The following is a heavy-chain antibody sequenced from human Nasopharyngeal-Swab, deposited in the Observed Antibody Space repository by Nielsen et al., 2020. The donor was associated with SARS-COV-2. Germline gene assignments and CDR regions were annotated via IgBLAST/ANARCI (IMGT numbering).Heavy chain of an antibody. CDR2: ISGSGGST. V-gene: IGHV3-23*01. CDR1: GFTFSSYA. D-gene: IGHD2-2*03. J-gene: IGHJ4*02. CDR3: AEGPGHCSSTSCARKAYFDY. Sequence: GESLKISCAASGFTFSSYAMSWVRQAPGKGLEWVSAISGSGGSTYYADSVKGRFTISRDNSKNTLYLQMNSLRAEDTAVYYCAEGPGHCSSTSCARKAYFDYWGQGTLVTVSS.